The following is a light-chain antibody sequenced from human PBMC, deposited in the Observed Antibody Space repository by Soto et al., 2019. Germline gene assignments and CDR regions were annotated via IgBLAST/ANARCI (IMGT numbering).Light chain of an antibody. CDR1: SSDIGAYNY. CDR2: EVS. V-gene: IGLV2-14*01. J-gene: IGLJ1*01. CDR3: FSFTTDWTHV. Sequence: QSALTQPASVSGSPGQSITISCTGSSSDIGAYNYVSWFQQYPGKAPKLIISEVSNRPSGVSNRFSGSKSGTAASLTISGLQTEDEADYFCFSFTTDWTHVFGTATKATV.